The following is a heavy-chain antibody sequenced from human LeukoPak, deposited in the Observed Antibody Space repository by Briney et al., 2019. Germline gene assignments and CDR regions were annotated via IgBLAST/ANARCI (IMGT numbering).Heavy chain of an antibody. V-gene: IGHV3-7*01. Sequence: GGSLRLSCTASGFSFSTYAMNWVRQAPGKGLEWVANIKQDGSEKYYVDSVKGRFTISRDNAKNSLYLQMNSLRAEDTAVYYCARGATVTTLWFDPWGQGTLVTVSS. CDR3: ARGATVTTLWFDP. CDR1: GFSFSTYA. D-gene: IGHD4-17*01. J-gene: IGHJ5*02. CDR2: IKQDGSEK.